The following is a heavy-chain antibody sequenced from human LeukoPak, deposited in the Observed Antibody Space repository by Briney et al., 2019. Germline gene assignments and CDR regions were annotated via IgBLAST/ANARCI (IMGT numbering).Heavy chain of an antibody. Sequence: SETLSLTCTVSGGSISSSSYYWGWIRQPPGKGLEWIGSIYYSGSTYYNPSLKSRVTISVDTSKNQFSLKLSSVTAADTAVYYCATVAKGAFDYWGQGTLVTVSS. CDR2: IYYSGST. V-gene: IGHV4-39*07. CDR3: ATVAKGAFDY. CDR1: GGSISSSSYY. J-gene: IGHJ4*02.